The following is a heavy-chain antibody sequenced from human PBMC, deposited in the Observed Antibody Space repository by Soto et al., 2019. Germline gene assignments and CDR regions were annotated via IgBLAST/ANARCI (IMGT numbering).Heavy chain of an antibody. CDR2: IYSGGST. CDR3: ARVDYGDYGWYFDL. V-gene: IGHV3-53*01. J-gene: IGHJ2*01. D-gene: IGHD4-17*01. CDR1: GFPFSSHA. Sequence: GGSLRLSCAASGFPFSSHAMTWVRQAPGKGLEWVSVIYSGGSTSYADSVKGRFTISRDNSKNILYLQMHSLRAEDTAVYYCARVDYGDYGWYFDLWGRGTLVTVSS.